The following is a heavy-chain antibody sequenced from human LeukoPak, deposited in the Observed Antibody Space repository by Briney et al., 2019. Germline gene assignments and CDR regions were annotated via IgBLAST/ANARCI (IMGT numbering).Heavy chain of an antibody. CDR2: ISSSGSTI. V-gene: IGHV3-48*01. J-gene: IGHJ3*02. CDR1: GFTFSSYG. Sequence: GGSLRLSCAASGFTFSSYGMSWVRQAPGKGLEWVSYISSSGSTIYYADSVKGRFTISRDNAKNSLYLQMNSLRAEDTAVYYCVRDHHRRLYDSQARDTFDIWGRGTMVTVSS. D-gene: IGHD5/OR15-5a*01. CDR3: VRDHHRRLYDSQARDTFDI.